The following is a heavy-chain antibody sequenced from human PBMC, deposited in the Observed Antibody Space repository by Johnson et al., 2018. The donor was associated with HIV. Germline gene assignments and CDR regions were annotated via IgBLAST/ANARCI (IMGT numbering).Heavy chain of an antibody. V-gene: IGHV3-66*01. J-gene: IGHJ3*02. CDR3: ARACRDGYTCDVYDI. CDR2: LFSGGTT. D-gene: IGHD5-24*01. CDR1: GFTFDDYG. Sequence: VQLVESGGGVVRPGGSLRLSCAASGFTFDDYGMSWVRQAPGGGLEWVSVLFSGGTTYYADSVNGRFPISRDNARTTLYLQMHSLRAEDTAVYHCARACRDGYTCDVYDIWGQGTMVTVSS.